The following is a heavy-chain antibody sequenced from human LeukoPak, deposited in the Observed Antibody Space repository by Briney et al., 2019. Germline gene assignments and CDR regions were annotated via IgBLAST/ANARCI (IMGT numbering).Heavy chain of an antibody. CDR1: GYTFTGYY. CDR2: INPNSGGT. Sequence: AASVKVSCEASGYTFTGYYMHWVRQAPGQGLEWMGWINPNSGGTNYAQKFQGRVTMTRDTSISTAYMELSRLRSDDTAVYYCASYRSARDYGCFDYWGQGTLVTVPS. J-gene: IGHJ4*02. CDR3: ASYRSARDYGCFDY. D-gene: IGHD4-17*01. V-gene: IGHV1-2*02.